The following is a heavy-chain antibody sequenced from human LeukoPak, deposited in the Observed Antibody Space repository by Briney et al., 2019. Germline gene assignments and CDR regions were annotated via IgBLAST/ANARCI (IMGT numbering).Heavy chain of an antibody. V-gene: IGHV5-51*01. CDR3: ARRSSSGSSLYYFDY. CDR1: GYSFTSNW. D-gene: IGHD2-15*01. CDR2: IYPGDSDT. J-gene: IGHJ4*02. Sequence: GEPLQISSKASGYSFTSNWIGWVRQMPGKGLEWMGIIYPGDSDTRYSPSFQGQVTISVDKSISTAYLQWSSLTASDTAMYYCARRSSSGSSLYYFDYWGQGTLVTVSS.